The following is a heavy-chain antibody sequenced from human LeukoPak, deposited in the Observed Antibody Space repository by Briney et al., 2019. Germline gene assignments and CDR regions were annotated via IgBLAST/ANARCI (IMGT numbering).Heavy chain of an antibody. CDR3: ARAQPPRAYYYDTEENDAFDI. V-gene: IGHV4-59*08. J-gene: IGHJ3*02. D-gene: IGHD3-22*01. CDR1: GGSISSYY. CDR2: IYYSGST. Sequence: SETLSLTCTVSGGSISSYYWSWIRQPPGKGLEWIGYIYYSGSTNYNPSLKSRVTISVDTSKNQFSLKLSSVTAADTAVYHCARAQPPRAYYYDTEENDAFDIWGQGTMVTVSS.